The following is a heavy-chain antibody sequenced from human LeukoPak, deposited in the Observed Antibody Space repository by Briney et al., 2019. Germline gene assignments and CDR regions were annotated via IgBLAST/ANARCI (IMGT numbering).Heavy chain of an antibody. CDR3: ARVSRVGHRLGY. V-gene: IGHV4-59*01. J-gene: IGHJ4*02. D-gene: IGHD1-26*01. CDR2: IYYSGST. Sequence: PSETLSLTCTVSGGSISSYYWSWIRQPPGKGLEWIGYIYYSGSTNYNPSLKSRVTISVDTSKNQFSLKLSSVTAADTAVYYCARVSRVGHRLGYWGQGTLVTVSS. CDR1: GGSISSYY.